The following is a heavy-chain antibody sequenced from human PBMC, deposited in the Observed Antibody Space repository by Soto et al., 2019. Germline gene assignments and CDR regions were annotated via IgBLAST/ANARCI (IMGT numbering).Heavy chain of an antibody. J-gene: IGHJ4*02. D-gene: IGHD6-19*01. V-gene: IGHV4-59*01. Sequence: QVQLQESGPGLVKPSETLSLTCPVSGGSISSYYWSWIRQPPGKGLEWIGYMYYSGSTNYNPSLKSRVAISVDTSKNQFSLKLSSVTAADTAVYYCARGAVAGIDYWGQGTLVTVSS. CDR3: ARGAVAGIDY. CDR2: MYYSGST. CDR1: GGSISSYY.